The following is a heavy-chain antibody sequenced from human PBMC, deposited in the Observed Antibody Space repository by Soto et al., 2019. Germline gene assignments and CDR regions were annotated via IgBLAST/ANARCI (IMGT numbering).Heavy chain of an antibody. CDR1: GYTLTELS. J-gene: IGHJ6*02. V-gene: IGHV1-24*01. D-gene: IGHD1-1*01. Sequence: GASVQVSCKVSGYTLTELSIHWVRQAPGTGLEWMGGFDPEDGETIYAQKFQGRVTMTEDTSTDTAYMELSSLRSQDTAVYYCATESRNPYYYYYGMDVWGQGTTVTVSS. CDR2: FDPEDGET. CDR3: ATESRNPYYYYYGMDV.